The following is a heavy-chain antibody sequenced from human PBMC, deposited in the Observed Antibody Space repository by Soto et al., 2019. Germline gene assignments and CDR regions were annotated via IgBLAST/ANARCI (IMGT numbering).Heavy chain of an antibody. CDR1: GGSISSSSYY. V-gene: IGHV4-39*02. Sequence: SETLSLTCTVSGGSISSSSYYWGWIRQPPGKGLEWIGSIYYSGSTYYNPSLKSRVTISVDTSKNQFSLKLSSVTAADTAVYYCAREGTMVRGVTYYGMDVWGQGTTVT. CDR2: IYYSGST. J-gene: IGHJ6*02. CDR3: AREGTMVRGVTYYGMDV. D-gene: IGHD3-10*01.